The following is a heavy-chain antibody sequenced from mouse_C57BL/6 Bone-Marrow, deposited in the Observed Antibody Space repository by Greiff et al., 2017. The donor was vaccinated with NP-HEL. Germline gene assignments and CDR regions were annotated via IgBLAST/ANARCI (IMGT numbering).Heavy chain of an antibody. CDR3: VRLLLPPAY. V-gene: IGHV10-1*01. D-gene: IGHD1-1*01. CDR2: IRSKSNNYAT. Sequence: VQLKESGGGLVQPKGSLKLSCAASGFSFNTYAMNWVRQAPGKGLEWVARIRSKSNNYATYYADSVKDRFTISRDDSESMLYLQMNNLKTEDTAMYYCVRLLLPPAYWGQGTLVTVSA. CDR1: GFSFNTYA. J-gene: IGHJ3*01.